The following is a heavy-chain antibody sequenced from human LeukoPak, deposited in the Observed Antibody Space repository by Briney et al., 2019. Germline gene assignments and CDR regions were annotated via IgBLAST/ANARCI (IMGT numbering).Heavy chain of an antibody. CDR3: AREQQQLVNYFDY. CDR2: ISSSSSYI. V-gene: IGHV3-21*01. J-gene: IGHJ4*02. D-gene: IGHD6-13*01. CDR1: GFTFSSYS. Sequence: GGSLRLSCAASGFTFSSYSMNWVRQAPGKGREWVSSISSSSSYIYYADSVKGRFTISRDNAKNSLYLQMNSLRAEDTAVYYCAREQQQLVNYFDYWGQGTLVTVSS.